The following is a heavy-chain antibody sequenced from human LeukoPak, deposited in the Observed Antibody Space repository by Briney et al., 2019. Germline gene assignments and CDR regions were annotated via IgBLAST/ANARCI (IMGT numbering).Heavy chain of an antibody. Sequence: GRSLRLSCAASGFTFSSYGMHWIRQAPGKGLEWVAVISYDGSNKYYADSVKGRFTISRDNSKNTLYLQMNSLRAEDTAVYYCAKDVGVVPAASAAYWGQGTLVTVSS. CDR1: GFTFSSYG. CDR3: AKDVGVVPAASAAY. CDR2: ISYDGSNK. J-gene: IGHJ4*02. V-gene: IGHV3-30*18. D-gene: IGHD2-2*01.